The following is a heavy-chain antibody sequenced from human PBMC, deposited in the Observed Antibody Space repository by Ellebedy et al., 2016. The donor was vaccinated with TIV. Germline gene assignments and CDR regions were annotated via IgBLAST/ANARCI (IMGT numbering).Heavy chain of an antibody. D-gene: IGHD1-26*01. J-gene: IGHJ4*02. V-gene: IGHV1-2*02. CDR3: AREWEVIPVLDY. Sequence: AASVKVSCKASGYTFTGNYMHWVRQPPGQGLEWMGWINPNSGGTNYEQKFQGRVTLTRDTSISTAYMILSRLRSDDTALYYCAREWEVIPVLDYWGQGTLVTVSS. CDR2: INPNSGGT. CDR1: GYTFTGNY.